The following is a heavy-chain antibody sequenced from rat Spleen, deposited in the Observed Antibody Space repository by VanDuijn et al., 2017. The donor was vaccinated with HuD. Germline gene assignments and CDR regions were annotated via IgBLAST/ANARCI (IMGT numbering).Heavy chain of an antibody. J-gene: IGHJ2*01. CDR1: GFTFSNYD. CDR3: TRNWDY. D-gene: IGHD3-6*01. V-gene: IGHV5-29*01. Sequence: EVQLVESGGDLVQPGRSLKLSCAASGFTFSNYDMAWVRQAPTKGLEWVATISYDGSSTYYRDSVKGRFTISRDNARSTLYLQMNSLRLEDTATYYCTRNWDYWGQGVMVTVSS. CDR2: ISYDGSST.